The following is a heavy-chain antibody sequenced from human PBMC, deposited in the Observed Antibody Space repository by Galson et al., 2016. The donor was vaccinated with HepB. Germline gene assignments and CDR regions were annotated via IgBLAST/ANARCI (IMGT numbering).Heavy chain of an antibody. CDR2: IYWNDYK. CDR3: AHRDFGSGILDD. J-gene: IGHJ4*02. V-gene: IGHV2-5*01. Sequence: PALVKPTQTLTLTCTFSGFSLSTAGVGVGWIRQPPGKALEWLALIYWNDYKPYSPFLKSRLTITKDTSKNQVVLTMTNMDPVDTATYFCAHRDFGSGILDDWCPGTLVTVSS. D-gene: IGHD3-10*01. CDR1: GFSLSTAGVG.